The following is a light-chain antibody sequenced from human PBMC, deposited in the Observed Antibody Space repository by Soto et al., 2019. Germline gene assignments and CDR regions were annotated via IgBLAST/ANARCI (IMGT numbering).Light chain of an antibody. Sequence: EIVLTQSPGTLSLSPGERATLSCRASQSVSNNYLAWYQQKPGQAPRLLIYGASGRATGIPDRFSGSGSGTDFTLTISRLEPEDFAVDYCQQYGSSPRTFGQGTKVEIK. J-gene: IGKJ1*01. V-gene: IGKV3-20*01. CDR2: GAS. CDR1: QSVSNNY. CDR3: QQYGSSPRT.